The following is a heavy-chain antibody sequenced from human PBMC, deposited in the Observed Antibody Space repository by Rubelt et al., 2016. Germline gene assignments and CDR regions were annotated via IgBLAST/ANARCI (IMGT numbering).Heavy chain of an antibody. D-gene: IGHD6-6*01. Sequence: QVQLVQSGAEVKKPGASVKVSCKASGYTFTSYGISWVRQAPGQGLEWMGWISAYNGNTNYAQKRQGRVTMTAETSTSTAYMELRSLRSDDTAVYYCARDRIRIAARQGWYFDLWGRGTLVTVSS. CDR1: GYTFTSYG. CDR2: ISAYNGNT. V-gene: IGHV1-18*01. CDR3: ARDRIRIAARQGWYFDL. J-gene: IGHJ2*01.